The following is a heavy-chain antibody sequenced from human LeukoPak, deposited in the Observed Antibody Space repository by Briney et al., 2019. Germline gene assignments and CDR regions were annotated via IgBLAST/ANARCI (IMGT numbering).Heavy chain of an antibody. CDR2: ISGSGGST. D-gene: IGHD6-25*01. CDR3: AKDSGGSMDV. J-gene: IGHJ6*02. CDR1: GFNFSSYA. Sequence: GGSLRLFCAASGFNFSSYAVSWVRQAPGKGLEWVSAISGSGGSTYYADSVKGRFTISRDNSKNTLYLQMNSLRAEDTAVYYCAKDSGGSMDVWGQGTTVTVSS. V-gene: IGHV3-23*01.